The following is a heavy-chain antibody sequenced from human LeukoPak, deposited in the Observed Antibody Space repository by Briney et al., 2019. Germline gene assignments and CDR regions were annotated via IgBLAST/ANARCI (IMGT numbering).Heavy chain of an antibody. CDR1: GFTFSNHE. CDR2: ISSSGSTT. Sequence: GGSLRLSCVVSGFTFSNHEKNWVRQAPGKGLEWVSYISSSGSTTYYADSVKGRFTISRDNAKNSLFLQMNSLRAEDTAVYFCARMFEFWGQGTLVTVSS. V-gene: IGHV3-48*03. J-gene: IGHJ4*02. CDR3: ARMFEF.